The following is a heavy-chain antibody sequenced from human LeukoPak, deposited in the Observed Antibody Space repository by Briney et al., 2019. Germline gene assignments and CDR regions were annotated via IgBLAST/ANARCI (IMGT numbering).Heavy chain of an antibody. J-gene: IGHJ4*02. CDR3: ARQSGGTYQDFDY. V-gene: IGHV4-39*01. D-gene: IGHD1-26*01. CDR1: GGSISTSAYY. Sequence: SETLSLTCTVSGGSISTSAYYWGWIRQPPGKGLEWIGSFYSSGTTYYNPSLKSRLTISVDTAKNQFSLNRSSVIAADTAVYYCARQSGGTYQDFDYWGRGILVTVSS. CDR2: FYSSGTT.